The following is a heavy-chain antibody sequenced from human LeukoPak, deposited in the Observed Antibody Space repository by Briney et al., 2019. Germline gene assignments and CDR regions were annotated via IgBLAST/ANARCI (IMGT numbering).Heavy chain of an antibody. J-gene: IGHJ4*02. V-gene: IGHV1-8*01. D-gene: IGHD1-26*01. CDR2: MNPNSGNT. CDR1: GYTFTSYD. Sequence: GASVKVSCKASGYTFTSYDINWVRQATGQGLEWMGWMNPNSGNTGYAQKCQGRVTMTRNTSISTAYMELSSLRSEDTAVYYRARGRYSGSYYRIDYWGQGTLVTVSS. CDR3: ARGRYSGSYYRIDY.